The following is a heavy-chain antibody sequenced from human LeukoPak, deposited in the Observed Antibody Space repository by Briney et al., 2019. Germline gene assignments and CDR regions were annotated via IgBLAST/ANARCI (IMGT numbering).Heavy chain of an antibody. J-gene: IGHJ6*03. D-gene: IGHD3-10*01. CDR1: GGSISSRGYY. V-gene: IGHV4-31*03. CDR2: IYYSGST. CDR3: ARGISAHSGSLYYYYMDV. Sequence: PSETLSLACTVYGGSISSRGYYWSWIRQPPGKGLEWIGYIYYSGSTYYNPSLKSRVTISVDTSKNQFYLKLSSVTAADTALYYCARGISAHSGSLYYYYMDVWGKGTTVTVSS.